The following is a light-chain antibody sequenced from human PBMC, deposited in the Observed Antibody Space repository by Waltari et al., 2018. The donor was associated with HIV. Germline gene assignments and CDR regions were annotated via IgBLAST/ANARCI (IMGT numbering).Light chain of an antibody. Sequence: QSALTQPASVSGSPGQSITISCTGTSSDVGSYNLVSCYQPHPGKAPKLMISEVNKRPSGVSNRFSGSKSGNTASLTISGLQAEDEADYYCSSYATAGTYVLFGGGTKLTVL. CDR2: EVN. CDR1: SSDVGSYNL. CDR3: SSYATAGTYVL. J-gene: IGLJ2*01. V-gene: IGLV2-23*02.